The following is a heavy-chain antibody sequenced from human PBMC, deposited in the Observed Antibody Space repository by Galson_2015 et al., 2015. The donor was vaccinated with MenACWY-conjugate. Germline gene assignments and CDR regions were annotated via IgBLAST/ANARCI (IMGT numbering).Heavy chain of an antibody. J-gene: IGHJ3*02. CDR2: SSNSSSTI. D-gene: IGHD3-22*01. CDR3: ARYKYFYDSCGSPKGDFDI. Sequence: SMRLSCAASRFTFSSYSMNWVRQAPGKWLESISYSSNSSSTIYYPDSVKGRFTISRDNDKNSRYLRMNSLRAEDTAVYYCARYKYFYDSCGSPKGDFDIWGQGRLVPVSS. V-gene: IGHV3-48*04. CDR1: RFTFSSYS.